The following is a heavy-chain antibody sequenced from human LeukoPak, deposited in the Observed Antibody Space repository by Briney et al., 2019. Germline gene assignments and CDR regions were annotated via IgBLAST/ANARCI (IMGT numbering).Heavy chain of an antibody. V-gene: IGHV1-46*01. CDR3: ARDLRSYYDSSGYSFPHY. Sequence: ASVKVSCKASGYTFTIYYMHWVRQAPGQGLEWMGIINPSGGSTSYAQKFQGRVTMTRDTSTSTVYMELSSLRSEDTAMYYCARDLRSYYDSSGYSFPHYWGQGTLVTVSS. CDR2: INPSGGST. J-gene: IGHJ4*02. D-gene: IGHD3-22*01. CDR1: GYTFTIYY.